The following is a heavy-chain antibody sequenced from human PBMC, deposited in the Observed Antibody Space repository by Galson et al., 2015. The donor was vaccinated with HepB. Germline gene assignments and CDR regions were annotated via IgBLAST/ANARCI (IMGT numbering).Heavy chain of an antibody. CDR3: ASGRGSSYFDAFDR. CDR1: GFTFSGFS. Sequence: SLRLSCAASGFTFSGFSMHWVRPAPGKGLEWVAVISSDGHNKNYADSVKGRITISRDNSKLMLYLQMNNLRAEDTAVYYCASGRGSSYFDAFDRWGQGTMVTVSS. D-gene: IGHD3-10*01. J-gene: IGHJ3*02. CDR2: ISSDGHNK. V-gene: IGHV3-30-3*01.